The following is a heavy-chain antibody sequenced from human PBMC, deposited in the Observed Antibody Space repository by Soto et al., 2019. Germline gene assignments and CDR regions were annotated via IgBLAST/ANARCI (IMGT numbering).Heavy chain of an antibody. J-gene: IGHJ6*02. V-gene: IGHV3-15*01. D-gene: IGHD3-3*01. CDR1: GFTFSNAW. Sequence: GGSLRLSCAASGFTFSNAWMSWVRQAPGKGLEWVGRIKSKTDGGTTDYAATVKGRFTISRDDSKNTLYLQMNSLKTEDTAVYYCTTVVGYDFWSGYPYYYYYGMDVWGQGTTVTVSS. CDR3: TTVVGYDFWSGYPYYYYYGMDV. CDR2: IKSKTDGGTT.